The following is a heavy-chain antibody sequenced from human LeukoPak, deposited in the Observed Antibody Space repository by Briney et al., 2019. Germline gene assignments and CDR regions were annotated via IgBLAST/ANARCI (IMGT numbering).Heavy chain of an antibody. D-gene: IGHD2-8*01. CDR3: AKDHCTNGVCYMVY. CDR1: GFTFSSYA. J-gene: IGHJ4*02. V-gene: IGHV3-23*01. Sequence: GGSLRLSCAASGFTFSSYAMTWVRQAPGKGLEWVSVITGSGGSTDYADSVKGRFTISRDNSKNTLYLQMNSLRAEDTAVYCCAKDHCTNGVCYMVYWGQGTLVTVS. CDR2: ITGSGGST.